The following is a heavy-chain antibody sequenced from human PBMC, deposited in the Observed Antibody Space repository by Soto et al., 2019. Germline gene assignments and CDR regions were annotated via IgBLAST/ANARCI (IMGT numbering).Heavy chain of an antibody. CDR3: ARDLAAGDY. V-gene: IGHV1-46*04. D-gene: IGHD6-13*01. CDR2: INPTGGST. CDR1: GYIFINYY. Sequence: QVQLVQSGAEVKKPGASGKVSCKASGYIFINYYIHWVRQATGQGREWMGIINPTGGSTNYAQKLQGSVTLTMDTSTSAVYMELSSLRFEDTAVYYCARDLAAGDYWGQGTLVTVSS. J-gene: IGHJ4*02.